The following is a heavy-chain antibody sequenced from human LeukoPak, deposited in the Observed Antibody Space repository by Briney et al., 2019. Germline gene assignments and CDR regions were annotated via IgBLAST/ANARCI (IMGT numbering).Heavy chain of an antibody. CDR3: ANLRRYDSSGYYSDY. Sequence: SETLSLTCAVYGGSFSGYYWSWIRQPPGKGLEWVGYIYYSGSTNYNPSLKSRVTISVDTSKNQFSLKLSSVTAADTAFYYCANLRRYDSSGYYSDYWGQGTLVTVSP. J-gene: IGHJ4*02. V-gene: IGHV4-59*08. D-gene: IGHD3-22*01. CDR2: IYYSGST. CDR1: GGSFSGYY.